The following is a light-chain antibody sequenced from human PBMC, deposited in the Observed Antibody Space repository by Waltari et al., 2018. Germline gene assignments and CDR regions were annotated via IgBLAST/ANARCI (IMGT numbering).Light chain of an antibody. CDR1: SSNLGGNY. V-gene: IGLV1-51*01. Sequence: QSVLTQPPSVSAAPRQTVTISCSGDSSNLGGNYVSWYQQLPGTAPNLIIYDDNKRPAGVPDRFSGAKSGTSATLGITGLQTGDEADYYCGTWDTSLNVVLFGGGTKLTVL. CDR2: DDN. CDR3: GTWDTSLNVVL. J-gene: IGLJ3*02.